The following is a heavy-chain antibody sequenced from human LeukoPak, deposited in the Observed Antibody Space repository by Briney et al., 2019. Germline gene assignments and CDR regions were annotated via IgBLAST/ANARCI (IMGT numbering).Heavy chain of an antibody. CDR1: GYTFTSYG. Sequence: ASVKVSCKASGYTFTSYGISWVRQAPGQGLEWMGWISAYNGNTNYAQKLQGRVTMTTDTSTDTAYMELSSLRSEDTAVYYCATLITTYYDFWSGYYRFGIDYWGQGTLVTVSS. D-gene: IGHD3-3*01. J-gene: IGHJ4*02. V-gene: IGHV1-18*01. CDR2: ISAYNGNT. CDR3: ATLITTYYDFWSGYYRFGIDY.